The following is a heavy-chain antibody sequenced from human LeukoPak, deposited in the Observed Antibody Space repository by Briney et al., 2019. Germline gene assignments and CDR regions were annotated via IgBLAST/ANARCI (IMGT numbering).Heavy chain of an antibody. D-gene: IGHD2-2*01. Sequence: LSGGSLRLSCAASGFTFSSYAMSWVRQAPGKGLEWVSAISGSGGSTYYADSVKGRFTISRDNSKNTLYLQMNSLRAEDTALYYCARTPLVRYFDSWGQGTLVTVSS. CDR3: ARTPLVRYFDS. V-gene: IGHV3-23*01. CDR1: GFTFSSYA. J-gene: IGHJ4*02. CDR2: ISGSGGST.